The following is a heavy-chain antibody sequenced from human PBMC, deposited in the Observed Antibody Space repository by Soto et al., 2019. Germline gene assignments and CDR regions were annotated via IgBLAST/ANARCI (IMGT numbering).Heavy chain of an antibody. V-gene: IGHV4-34*01. CDR2: INHSGST. Sequence: SETLSLTCAVYGGSFSGYYWSWIRQPPGKGLEWIGEINHSGSTNYNPSLKSRVTISVDTSKNQFSLKLSSVTAADTAVYYCARGGMVIIPTATAFDYWGQGTLVTVSS. CDR3: ARGGMVIIPTATAFDY. CDR1: GGSFSGYY. J-gene: IGHJ4*02. D-gene: IGHD2-2*01.